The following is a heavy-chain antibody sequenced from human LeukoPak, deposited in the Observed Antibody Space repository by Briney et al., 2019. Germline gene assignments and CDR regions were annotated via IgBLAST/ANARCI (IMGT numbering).Heavy chain of an antibody. V-gene: IGHV3-23*01. CDR2: ISGIGYTT. D-gene: IGHD3-9*01. Sequence: SGGSLRLSCAAPGFTFSNYAMSWVRQAPGKGLEWVSGISGIGYTTYYADSVKGRFTISRDNSKNTLYLQMNSLRAEDTAVYYCAKVDILTGYSDYWGQGTLVTVSS. CDR3: AKVDILTGYSDY. J-gene: IGHJ4*02. CDR1: GFTFSNYA.